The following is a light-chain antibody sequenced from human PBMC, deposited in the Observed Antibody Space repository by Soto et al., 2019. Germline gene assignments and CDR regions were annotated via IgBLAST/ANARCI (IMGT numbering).Light chain of an antibody. CDR2: GDN. Sequence: QSVLTQSPSASGTPGQRVTISCSGQNSNIGTYTVNWYQQLPGTAPKVLIYGDNQRPSGVADRFSGSKSGTSASLAISGLQSEDEADYYCAAWDDSLNGVVFGGGTQLTVL. CDR3: AAWDDSLNGVV. CDR1: NSNIGTYT. V-gene: IGLV1-44*01. J-gene: IGLJ2*01.